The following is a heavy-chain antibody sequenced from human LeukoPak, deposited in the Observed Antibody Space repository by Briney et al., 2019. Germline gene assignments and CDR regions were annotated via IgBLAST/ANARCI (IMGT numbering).Heavy chain of an antibody. CDR2: IKSKADGGTT. CDR3: TTMVVTLWYFDY. Sequence: GGSLRLSCAASGLTFSNAWMSRVRQAPGKGLEWVGRIKSKADGGTTDYAAPVKGRFTISRDDSKNTLYLQMNSLKTEDTAVYYCTTMVVTLWYFDYWGQGTLVTVSS. D-gene: IGHD4-23*01. V-gene: IGHV3-15*01. CDR1: GLTFSNAW. J-gene: IGHJ4*02.